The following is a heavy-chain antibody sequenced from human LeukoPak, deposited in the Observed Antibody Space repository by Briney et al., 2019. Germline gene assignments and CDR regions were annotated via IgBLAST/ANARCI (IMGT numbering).Heavy chain of an antibody. Sequence: GGSLRLSCAASGFTFSSYWMHWVRQAPGTGPVWVSRINNDGSGTTYADSVKGRFTISRDDAKNTLYLQMNSLRAEDTAVYYCVRGGESTWSWGQGTLVTVSS. V-gene: IGHV3-74*01. CDR2: INNDGSGT. CDR1: GFTFSSYW. D-gene: IGHD2-15*01. CDR3: VRGGESTWS. J-gene: IGHJ5*02.